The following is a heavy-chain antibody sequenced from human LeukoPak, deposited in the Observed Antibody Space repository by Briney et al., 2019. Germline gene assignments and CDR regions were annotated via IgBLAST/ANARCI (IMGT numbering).Heavy chain of an antibody. J-gene: IGHJ4*02. V-gene: IGHV3-23*01. CDR1: GFTFSSYA. D-gene: IGHD3-10*01. Sequence: GGSLRLSCAASGFTFSSYAMSWVRQAPGKGLEWVSGISGSGGSTYYADSVKGRFTISRDNSKNTLSLQMNSLRAEDTAVYYCAKEPYYYGSGSYSLFDYWGQGTLVTVSS. CDR3: AKEPYYYGSGSYSLFDY. CDR2: ISGSGGST.